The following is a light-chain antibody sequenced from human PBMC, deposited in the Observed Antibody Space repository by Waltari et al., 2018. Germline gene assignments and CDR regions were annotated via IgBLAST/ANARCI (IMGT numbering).Light chain of an antibody. V-gene: IGKV1-5*03. J-gene: IGKJ3*01. CDR1: QSFSSW. CDR3: QQYNSYPFT. CDR2: KAS. Sequence: DIQMSQSPSTLSASLGDRVTLTCRARQSFSSWLAWYPLKPGKAPKLLIYKASSVESAVPSRFSGSGSGTEFTLTISSLQPDDFATYYCQQYNSYPFTFGPGTKVDI.